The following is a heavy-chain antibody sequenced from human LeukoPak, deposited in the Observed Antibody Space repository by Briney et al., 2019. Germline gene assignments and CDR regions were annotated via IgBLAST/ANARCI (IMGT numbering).Heavy chain of an antibody. CDR1: GYSISSGYY. D-gene: IGHD2-21*02. CDR3: TRLFCGGDCSSFHPDWFDP. J-gene: IGHJ5*02. V-gene: IGHV4-38-2*01. CDR2: IYHRGYT. Sequence: PSETLSPTCAVSGYSISSGYYWGWIRQPPGKGLEWIGSIYHRGYTYYNPSLKSRVTISVDTSKNQFSLKLTSVTAADTAVYYCTRLFCGGDCSSFHPDWFDPWGQGTLVTVSS.